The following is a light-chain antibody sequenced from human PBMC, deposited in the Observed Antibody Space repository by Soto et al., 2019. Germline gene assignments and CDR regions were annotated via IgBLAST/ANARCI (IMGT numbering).Light chain of an antibody. V-gene: IGKV3-15*01. Sequence: IVLTQSPGTLSLSLGESATLSCRASQSVSSSYLAWYQQKPGQAPRLLIYGASTRATGIPARFSGSGSGTEFTLTISSLQSEDFAVYYCQQYNNWLLTFGQGTRLEIK. J-gene: IGKJ5*01. CDR2: GAS. CDR3: QQYNNWLLT. CDR1: QSVSSSY.